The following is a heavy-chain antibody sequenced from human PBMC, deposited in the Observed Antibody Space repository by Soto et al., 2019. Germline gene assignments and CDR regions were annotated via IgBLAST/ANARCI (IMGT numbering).Heavy chain of an antibody. CDR1: GGSISSGGYY. CDR3: ARMGGIKGDTAMDV. D-gene: IGHD5-18*01. V-gene: IGHV4-31*03. CDR2: IYYSGST. Sequence: PSETLSLTCTVSGGSISSGGYYWSWIRQHPGKGLEWIGYIYYSGSTYYNPSLKSRVTISVDTSKNQFSLKLSSVTAADTATYYCARMGGIKGDTAMDVWGQGTTVTVSS. J-gene: IGHJ6*02.